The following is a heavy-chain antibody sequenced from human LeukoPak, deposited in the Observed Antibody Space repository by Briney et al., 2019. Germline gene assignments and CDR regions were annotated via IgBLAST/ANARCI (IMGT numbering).Heavy chain of an antibody. CDR2: IIPIFGTA. Sequence: ASVKVSXKASGGAFSSYAISWVRQAPGQGLEWMGGIIPIFGTANYAQKFQGRVTITADESTSTAYMELSSLRSEDTAVYYCAMRAPAAYYYYYYMDVWGKGTTVTVSS. V-gene: IGHV1-69*13. CDR3: AMRAPAAYYYYYYMDV. D-gene: IGHD2-2*01. J-gene: IGHJ6*03. CDR1: GGAFSSYA.